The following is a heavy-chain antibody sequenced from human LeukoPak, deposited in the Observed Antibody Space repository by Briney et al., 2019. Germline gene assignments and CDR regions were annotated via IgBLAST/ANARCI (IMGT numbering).Heavy chain of an antibody. Sequence: GGSLRLSCAASGFTFDDYVMSWVRQAPGKGLEWVSSINWNGGSTGYADSVKGRFTISRDNAKNSLYLQMNSLRAEDTAVYYCARVAINDYGDYFDYWGQGTLVTVSS. D-gene: IGHD4-17*01. J-gene: IGHJ4*02. CDR3: ARVAINDYGDYFDY. CDR2: INWNGGST. V-gene: IGHV3-20*04. CDR1: GFTFDDYV.